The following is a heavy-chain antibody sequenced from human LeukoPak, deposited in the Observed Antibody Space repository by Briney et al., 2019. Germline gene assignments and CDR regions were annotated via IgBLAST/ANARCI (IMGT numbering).Heavy chain of an antibody. CDR3: ASDSGY. Sequence: SQTLSLTCTVSGGSISSVGYYWIWIRQPAGKGLEWIGHIYTSGSTNYNPSLKSRVTISVDTSKNQFSLKLSSVTAADTAVYYCASDSGYWGQGTLVTVSS. CDR2: IYTSGST. J-gene: IGHJ4*02. V-gene: IGHV4-61*09. CDR1: GGSISSVGYY.